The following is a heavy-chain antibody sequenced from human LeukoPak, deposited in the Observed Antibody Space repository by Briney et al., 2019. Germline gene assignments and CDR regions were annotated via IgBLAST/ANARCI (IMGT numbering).Heavy chain of an antibody. D-gene: IGHD3-10*01. Sequence: PGGSLRLSCAASGFTFSNYAMSWVRQAPGKGLEWVSTVSGRGDYISYADSVKGRFSISRDNSKNMVYLQMNGLRVDDTAVYYCANRNYYGSGSYEDWGQGTLVTVSS. J-gene: IGHJ4*02. CDR2: VSGRGDYI. CDR3: ANRNYYGSGSYED. CDR1: GFTFSNYA. V-gene: IGHV3-23*01.